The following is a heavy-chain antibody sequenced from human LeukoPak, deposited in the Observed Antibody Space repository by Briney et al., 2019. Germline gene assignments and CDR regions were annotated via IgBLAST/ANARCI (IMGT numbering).Heavy chain of an antibody. Sequence: QSGGSLRLSCAASGFTFDDYAMHWVRQAPGKGLEWVSGISWNSGSIGYADSVKGRFTISRDNAKNSLYLQMNSLRAEDTALYYCAKDKTPIDYGDDYFDYWGQGTLVTVSS. V-gene: IGHV3-9*01. CDR3: AKDKTPIDYGDDYFDY. D-gene: IGHD4-17*01. J-gene: IGHJ4*02. CDR1: GFTFDDYA. CDR2: ISWNSGSI.